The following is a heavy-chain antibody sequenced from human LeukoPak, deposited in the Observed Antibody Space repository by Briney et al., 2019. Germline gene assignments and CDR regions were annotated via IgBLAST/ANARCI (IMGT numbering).Heavy chain of an antibody. J-gene: IGHJ3*01. Sequence: PGGSLRLSCAVSGFTFTNARMSWVRQAPGKGLEWVGHIKRKSAGGTTDYITPVKGRFTISRHESENTLYPQMNGLQAEDTAVYYCITELYDSYGYYRGLFWGQGTLVTISS. CDR1: GFTFTNAR. CDR3: ITELYDSYGYYRGLF. CDR2: IKRKSAGGTT. V-gene: IGHV3-15*01. D-gene: IGHD3-22*01.